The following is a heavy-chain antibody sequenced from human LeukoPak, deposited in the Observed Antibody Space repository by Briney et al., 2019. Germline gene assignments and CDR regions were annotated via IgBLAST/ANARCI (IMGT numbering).Heavy chain of an antibody. D-gene: IGHD5/OR15-5a*01. CDR2: IKDDGNEQ. V-gene: IGHV3-7*03. J-gene: IGHJ3*02. CDR1: GFTFSGYF. Sequence: GGSLRLSCVASGFTFSGYFMSWVRQAPGKGLEWVAGIKDDGNEQYYVDSVKGRFTISRDNAKNSLYLQMDSLRAEDMALYYCAKDIGSGVYGPDAFDIWGQGTMVTVSS. CDR3: AKDIGSGVYGPDAFDI.